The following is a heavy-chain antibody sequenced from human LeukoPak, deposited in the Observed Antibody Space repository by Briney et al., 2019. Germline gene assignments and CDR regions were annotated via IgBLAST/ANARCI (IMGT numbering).Heavy chain of an antibody. D-gene: IGHD4-17*01. CDR2: IVVGSGNT. Sequence: GASVTVSCKASGFTFTSSAVQWVRQARGQRLEWIGWIVVGSGNTNYAQKFQERVTITRDMSTSTPYMELSSLRSEDTAVYYCAADGSDYGDYYFDYWGQGTLVTVSS. J-gene: IGHJ4*02. CDR1: GFTFTSSA. CDR3: AADGSDYGDYYFDY. V-gene: IGHV1-58*01.